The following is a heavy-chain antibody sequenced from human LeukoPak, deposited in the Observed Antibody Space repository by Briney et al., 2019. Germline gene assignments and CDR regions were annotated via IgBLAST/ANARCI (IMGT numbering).Heavy chain of an antibody. D-gene: IGHD4-11*01. J-gene: IGHJ5*02. CDR3: ARMTTLTWFDP. CDR1: GGSISSDSYY. V-gene: IGHV4-61*02. Sequence: SETLSPTCTVSGGSISSDSYYWSWIRQPAGKGLEWIGRIYTSGSTNYNPSLKSRVTISVDTSKNQFSLKLSSVTATDTAVYYCARMTTLTWFDPWGHGTLVTVSS. CDR2: IYTSGST.